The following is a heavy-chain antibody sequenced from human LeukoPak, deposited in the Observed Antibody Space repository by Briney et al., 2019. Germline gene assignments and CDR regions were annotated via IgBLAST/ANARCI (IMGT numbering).Heavy chain of an antibody. CDR2: INTDGSDT. J-gene: IGHJ6*02. CDR3: AKDRNYDFWSGYRVGMDV. V-gene: IGHV3-74*03. Sequence: AGGSLRLSCAASGFTFSRSWMHWVRQAPGKGLVWVSRINTDGSDTMYADSVKGRFTISRDNAKNTLYLQMNSLKAEDTAVYYCAKDRNYDFWSGYRVGMDVWGQGTTVTVSS. CDR1: GFTFSRSW. D-gene: IGHD3-3*01.